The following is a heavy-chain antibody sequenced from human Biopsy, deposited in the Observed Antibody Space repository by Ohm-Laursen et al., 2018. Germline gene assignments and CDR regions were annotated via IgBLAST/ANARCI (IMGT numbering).Heavy chain of an antibody. CDR2: IYDNGDT. CDR3: ARGRSDYPPTF. Sequence: TLSLTCSASGGSINSGGHFWGWVRQSPGKGLEWIGYIYDNGDTYYNPSLMSLVSISADTSKNQFSLNLNSVTAADTAMYFCARGRSDYPPTFWGPGTLVTVSS. V-gene: IGHV4-31*01. CDR1: GGSINSGGHF. J-gene: IGHJ4*02. D-gene: IGHD4-17*01.